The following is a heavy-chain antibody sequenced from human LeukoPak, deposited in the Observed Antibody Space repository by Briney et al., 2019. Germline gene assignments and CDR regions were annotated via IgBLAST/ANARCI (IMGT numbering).Heavy chain of an antibody. Sequence: PGGSLRLSCAASGFTFSSYGMHWVRQAPGKGLEWVAVVSYDGSNKYYADSVKGRFTISRDNSKNTLYLQMNSLRAEDTAVYYCAKDLADRFYFDYWGQGTLVTVSS. V-gene: IGHV3-30*18. D-gene: IGHD6-13*01. CDR1: GFTFSSYG. CDR2: VSYDGSNK. CDR3: AKDLADRFYFDY. J-gene: IGHJ4*02.